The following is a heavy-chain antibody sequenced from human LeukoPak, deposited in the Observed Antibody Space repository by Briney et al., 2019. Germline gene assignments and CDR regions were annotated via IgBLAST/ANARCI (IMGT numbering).Heavy chain of an antibody. Sequence: AGGSLRLSCSASGFTFSDYAMHWVRQAPGKGLEYVSTIGSYGGSTYYADSVKGRFTISRDNAKNSLYLQMSNLRAEDTAVYFCARGGGLDVWGQGATVTVSS. D-gene: IGHD3-16*01. CDR3: ARGGGLDV. CDR2: IGSYGGST. V-gene: IGHV3-64*04. CDR1: GFTFSDYA. J-gene: IGHJ6*02.